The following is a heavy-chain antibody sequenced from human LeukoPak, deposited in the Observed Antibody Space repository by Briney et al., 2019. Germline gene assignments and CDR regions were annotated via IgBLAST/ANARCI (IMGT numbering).Heavy chain of an antibody. D-gene: IGHD2-2*01. CDR2: IWYDGSNK. J-gene: IGHJ5*02. CDR1: GFTFSSYG. CDR3: ARDNQVVVVPAARYNWFDP. V-gene: IGHV3-33*01. Sequence: PGRSLRLSCAASGFTFSSYGMHWVRQAPGKGLEWVAVIWYDGSNKYYADSVKGRFTISRDNSKNTLYLQMNSLRAEDTAVYYCARDNQVVVVPAARYNWFDPWGQGTLVTVSS.